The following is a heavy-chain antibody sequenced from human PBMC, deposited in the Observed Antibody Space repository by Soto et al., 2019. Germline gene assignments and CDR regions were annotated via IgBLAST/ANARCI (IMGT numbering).Heavy chain of an antibody. CDR1: GGSVSSGSYN. V-gene: IGHV4-61*01. J-gene: IGHJ5*01. D-gene: IGHD1-7*01. CDR2: IYYSGST. CDR3: AGRIWNWNYQTGFDP. Sequence: SETLSLTCTVSGGSVSSGSYNGSWIRPPPGKGLVWIGYIYYSGSTNYNPSLKSRVTISVDTSKNQFSLKLSSVTAADTAVYYCAGRIWNWNYQTGFDPWGQGTMVTVSS.